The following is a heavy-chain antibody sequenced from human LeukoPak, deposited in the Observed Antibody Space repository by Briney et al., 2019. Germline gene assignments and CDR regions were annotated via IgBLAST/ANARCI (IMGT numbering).Heavy chain of an antibody. D-gene: IGHD1-7*01. J-gene: IGHJ4*02. V-gene: IGHV4-59*08. Sequence: PSETLSLTCTVSGDSISTYYWSWIRQPPGKGLEWIGYIYYSGSTNYNPSLRSRVTISVDTSKNQFSLRLSSVTAADTAVYYCASTEWNYARWGQGILVTVSS. CDR2: IYYSGST. CDR3: ASTEWNYAR. CDR1: GDSISTYY.